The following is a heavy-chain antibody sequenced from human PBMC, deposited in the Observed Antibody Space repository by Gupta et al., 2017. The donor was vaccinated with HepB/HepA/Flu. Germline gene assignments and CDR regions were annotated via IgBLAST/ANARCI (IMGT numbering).Heavy chain of an antibody. CDR3: ARAPAAMERMAYYYMDV. J-gene: IGHJ6*03. D-gene: IGHD2-2*01. V-gene: IGHV3-33*01. CDR1: GFTFSSYG. Sequence: QVQLVESGGGVVQPGRSLRLSCAASGFTFSSYGMYWVRQAPGKGLEWVAVIWYDGTNKYYADSVKGRFTISRDNSKNTLYLQMNSLRVEDTAVYYCARAPAAMERMAYYYMDVWGKGTTVTVSS. CDR2: IWYDGTNK.